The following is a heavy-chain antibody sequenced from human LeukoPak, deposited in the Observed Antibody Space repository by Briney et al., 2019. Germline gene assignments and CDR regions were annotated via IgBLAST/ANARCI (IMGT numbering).Heavy chain of an antibody. CDR3: ARAVLGVVVADDAFDI. D-gene: IGHD3-22*01. CDR2: INHSGST. V-gene: IGHV4-34*01. CDR1: GGSFSGYY. Sequence: SETLSLTCAVYGGSFSGYYWSWIRQPPGKGLEWIGEINHSGSTNYNPSLKSRVTISVDTSKNQFSLKLSSVTAADTAVYYCARAVLGVVVADDAFDIWGQGTMVTVSS. J-gene: IGHJ3*02.